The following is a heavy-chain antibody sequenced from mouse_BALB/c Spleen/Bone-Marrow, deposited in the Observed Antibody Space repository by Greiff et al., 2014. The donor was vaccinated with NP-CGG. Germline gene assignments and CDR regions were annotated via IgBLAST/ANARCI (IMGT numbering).Heavy chain of an antibody. CDR2: ISYSGST. J-gene: IGHJ2*01. V-gene: IGHV3-2*02. Sequence: QSGPGLVKPSQSLSLTCTVTGYSITSDYAWKWIRQFPGNKLEWMAYISYSGSTAYNPSLISRITTTRDTSKNQSFLQXNXXXXXETNTYYCARGYRYDEDYFAFWGQGTPLTVSA. CDR3: ARGYRYDEDYFAF. CDR1: GYSITSDYA. D-gene: IGHD2-14*01.